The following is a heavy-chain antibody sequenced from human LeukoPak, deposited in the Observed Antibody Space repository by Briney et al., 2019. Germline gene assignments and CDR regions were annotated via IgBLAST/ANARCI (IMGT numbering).Heavy chain of an antibody. CDR1: GYTFTGYY. D-gene: IGHD6-19*01. J-gene: IGHJ5*02. V-gene: IGHV1-2*02. CDR3: AKGRVVAGTKSLTYNWLGP. CDR2: INPNSGGT. Sequence: GASVKVSCKASGYTFTGYYIHWVRQAPGQGLEWMGWINPNSGGTKYAQKFQGRVTMTRDTSISQAYMGLSRLRSDDTAVYYCAKGRVVAGTKSLTYNWLGPWGQGTLVTVSS.